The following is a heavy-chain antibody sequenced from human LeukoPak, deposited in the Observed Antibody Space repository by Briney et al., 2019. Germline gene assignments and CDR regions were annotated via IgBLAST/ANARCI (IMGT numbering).Heavy chain of an antibody. CDR1: GYTFTVYY. CDR2: INPNSGGT. Sequence: GASVKVSCKASGYTFTVYYMHWVRQAPGQGLEWMGWINPNSGGTNYAQKFQGRVTMTRDTSISTAYMELSRLRSDDTAVYYCARGYSSSSGYYYYYMDVWGKGTTVTVSS. D-gene: IGHD6-6*01. V-gene: IGHV1-2*02. J-gene: IGHJ6*03. CDR3: ARGYSSSSGYYYYYMDV.